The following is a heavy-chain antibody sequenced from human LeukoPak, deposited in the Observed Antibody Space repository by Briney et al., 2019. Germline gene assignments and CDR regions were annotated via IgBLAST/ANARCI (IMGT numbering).Heavy chain of an antibody. CDR3: ARDSSSWDPYYYYYMDV. CDR2: ISWNSGTI. Sequence: GGSLRLSCAASGFTFDDYAMHWVRQAPGKGLEWVSSISWNSGTIGYADSVKGRFTISRDNSKNTLYLQMNSLRAEDTAVYYCARDSSSWDPYYYYYMDVWGKGTTVTVSS. D-gene: IGHD6-13*01. CDR1: GFTFDDYA. V-gene: IGHV3-9*01. J-gene: IGHJ6*03.